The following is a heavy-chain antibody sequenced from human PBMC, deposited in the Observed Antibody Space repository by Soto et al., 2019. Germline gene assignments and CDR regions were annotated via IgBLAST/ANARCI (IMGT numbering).Heavy chain of an antibody. V-gene: IGHV3-74*01. CDR3: AREYYDSSGYYFDY. D-gene: IGHD3-22*01. CDR1: GFTFSSYW. Sequence: GGSLRLSCAASGFTFSSYWMHWVRQAPGKGLVWVSRINSDGSSTSYADSVKGRFTISRDNAKNTLYLQMNSLRAEDTAVYYCAREYYDSSGYYFDYWGQGTLVTVSS. CDR2: INSDGSST. J-gene: IGHJ4*02.